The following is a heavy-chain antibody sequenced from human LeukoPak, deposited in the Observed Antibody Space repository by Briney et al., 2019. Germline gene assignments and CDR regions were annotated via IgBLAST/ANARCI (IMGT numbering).Heavy chain of an antibody. CDR3: GRDRVVPAATFY. J-gene: IGHJ4*02. CDR2: INQLGNEK. V-gene: IGHV3-7*01. Sequence: GGSLRLSCAASGFTFSSYWMSWIRQVPGRGLEWVANINQLGNEKNYVDSVNGRFTISRNNVDDSLYLEMNSLRVEDTAVYYCGRDRVVPAATFYWGQGVLVTVSS. D-gene: IGHD2-2*01. CDR1: GFTFSSYW.